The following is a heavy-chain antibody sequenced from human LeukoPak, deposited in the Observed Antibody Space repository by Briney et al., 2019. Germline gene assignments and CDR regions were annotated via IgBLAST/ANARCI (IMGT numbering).Heavy chain of an antibody. Sequence: PGRSLRLSCAVSGFSFSRYAMHWVRQAPGKGLEWVAVIWYDETNKYYADSVKGRFTISRDDSKNTLYLQMNSLRAEDTAVYYCARDYGGNSSPLYYWGQGTLVTVSS. CDR3: ARDYGGNSSPLYY. V-gene: IGHV3-33*01. CDR1: GFSFSRYA. D-gene: IGHD4-23*01. CDR2: IWYDETNK. J-gene: IGHJ4*02.